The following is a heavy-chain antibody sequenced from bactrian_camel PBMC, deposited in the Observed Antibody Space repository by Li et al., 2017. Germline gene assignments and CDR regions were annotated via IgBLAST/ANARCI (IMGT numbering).Heavy chain of an antibody. D-gene: IGHD2*01. V-gene: IGHV3S40*01. CDR1: GFTFTDYG. CDR3: ARGVVVSFRELTY. Sequence: VQLVESGGGLVQPGGSLRLSCAASGFTFTDYGMSWVRQAPGKGLEWVSGISFGGTTTAYSDTAKGRFTISRDNTNNILYLQLDNLKSEDTAMYFCARGVVVSFRELTYWGQGTQVTFS. J-gene: IGHJ4*01. CDR2: ISFGGTTT.